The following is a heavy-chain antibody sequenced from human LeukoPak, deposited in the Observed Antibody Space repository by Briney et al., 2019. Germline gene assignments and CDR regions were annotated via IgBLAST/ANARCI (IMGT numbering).Heavy chain of an antibody. CDR2: IYYSGST. CDR1: GGSISSSSYY. Sequence: SETLSLTCTVSGGSISSSSYYWGWIRQPPGKGLEWIGSIYYSGSTYYNPSLKSRVTISVDTSKNQFSLKLSSVTAADTAVYYCARRDYYDSSGLDYWGREPWSPSPQ. V-gene: IGHV4-39*01. J-gene: IGHJ4*02. CDR3: ARRDYYDSSGLDY. D-gene: IGHD3-22*01.